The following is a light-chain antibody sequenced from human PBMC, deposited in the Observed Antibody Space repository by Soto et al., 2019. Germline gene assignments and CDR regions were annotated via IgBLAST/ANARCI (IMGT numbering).Light chain of an antibody. V-gene: IGLV2-14*03. CDR1: SSDFGGYNY. CDR2: HVS. Sequence: QSALTQPASVSGSPGQSITISCTGTSSDFGGYNYVSWYQQYPGKVPKLLIYHVSNRPSGVSNRFSGSKSSNTASLTISGLQAEDEADYFCTSFTSDNLYVFGTGTKVTVL. J-gene: IGLJ1*01. CDR3: TSFTSDNLYV.